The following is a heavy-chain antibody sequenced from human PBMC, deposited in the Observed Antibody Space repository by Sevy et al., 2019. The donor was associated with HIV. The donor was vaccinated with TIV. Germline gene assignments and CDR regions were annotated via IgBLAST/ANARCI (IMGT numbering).Heavy chain of an antibody. Sequence: GGSLRLSCAASGFTFSSYWMSWVRQAPGKGLEWVANIKQDGSEKYYVDSVKGRFTISRDNAKNSLYLQMNSLRAEDTAVYYCARGGGYYYYYAMDVWGQGTTVTVS. CDR2: IKQDGSEK. J-gene: IGHJ6*02. CDR3: ARGGGYYYYYAMDV. D-gene: IGHD3-16*01. CDR1: GFTFSSYW. V-gene: IGHV3-7*01.